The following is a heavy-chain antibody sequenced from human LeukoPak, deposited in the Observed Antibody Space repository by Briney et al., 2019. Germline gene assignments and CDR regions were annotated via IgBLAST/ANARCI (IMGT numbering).Heavy chain of an antibody. Sequence: GSLRLSSAASGFTFDDYGMSWVRQAPGKGLEWVSSISSNATYRYYADSVNGRFTISRDDPKNSLYLQMNSLRAEDTAVYYCARVDYRGGGYFMDVWGRGTPVTVSS. CDR1: GFTFDDYG. J-gene: IGHJ6*03. V-gene: IGHV3-21*01. CDR2: ISSNATYR. D-gene: IGHD4-11*01. CDR3: ARVDYRGGGYFMDV.